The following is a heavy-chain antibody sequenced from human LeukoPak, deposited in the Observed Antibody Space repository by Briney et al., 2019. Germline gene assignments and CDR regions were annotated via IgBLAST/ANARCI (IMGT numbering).Heavy chain of an antibody. D-gene: IGHD2-15*01. CDR2: ISSDGATQ. V-gene: IGHV3-30*06. Sequence: GGSLRPSCAASGFTFDNYGMHWVRQAPGKGLEWVADISSDGATQYYADSVKGRFTISRDNSKNTLNLQMNGLRPGDTAVYYCAKGCLGGGNCFFFQHWGQGTLVTVSS. CDR1: GFTFDNYG. CDR3: AKGCLGGGNCFFFQH. J-gene: IGHJ1*01.